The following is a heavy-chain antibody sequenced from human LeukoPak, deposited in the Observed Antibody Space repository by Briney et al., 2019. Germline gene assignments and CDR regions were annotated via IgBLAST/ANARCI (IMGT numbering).Heavy chain of an antibody. D-gene: IGHD1-1*01. J-gene: IGHJ4*02. CDR3: ASWNGDQGGYFEH. Sequence: GGSLRLSCAASGFTFSGYGMQWVRQAPGKGLEWLAVIRYDGTKKYYADSVKGRFTISRGNSENTLFLQMNSLRDEDTAVYYCASWNGDQGGYFEHWGQGTLVTVSS. CDR2: IRYDGTKK. V-gene: IGHV3-33*01. CDR1: GFTFSGYG.